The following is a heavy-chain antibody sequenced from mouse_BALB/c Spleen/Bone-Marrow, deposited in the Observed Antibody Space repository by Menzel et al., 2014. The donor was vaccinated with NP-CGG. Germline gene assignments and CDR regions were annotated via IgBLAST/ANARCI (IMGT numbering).Heavy chain of an antibody. J-gene: IGHJ3*01. V-gene: IGHV3-2*02. CDR2: ISYSGST. CDR1: GYSITRDYA. D-gene: IGHD2-4*01. Sequence: EVHLVESGPGLVKPSQSLSLTCIVTGYSITRDYACNWIRQFPGNKLEWMGYISYSGSTTYNPSLESRISITRDTSKNQFFLQLNSVATEDTATYYCARSSSYDYDVGFAYWGQGTLVTVSA. CDR3: ARSSSYDYDVGFAY.